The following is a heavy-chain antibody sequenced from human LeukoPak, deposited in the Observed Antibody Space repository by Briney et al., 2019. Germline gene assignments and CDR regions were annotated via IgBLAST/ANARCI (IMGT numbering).Heavy chain of an antibody. CDR1: GGSISSGGYY. CDR2: IYYSGST. CDR3: ARVRVVAATRDGYNWFDP. J-gene: IGHJ5*02. V-gene: IGHV4-31*03. Sequence: SETLSLTCTVSGGSISSGGYYWSWIRQHPGKGLEWIGYIYYSGSTYYNPSLKSRVTISVDTSKNQFSLKLSSVTAADTAVYYCARVRVVAATRDGYNWFDPWGQGTLVTVSS. D-gene: IGHD2-15*01.